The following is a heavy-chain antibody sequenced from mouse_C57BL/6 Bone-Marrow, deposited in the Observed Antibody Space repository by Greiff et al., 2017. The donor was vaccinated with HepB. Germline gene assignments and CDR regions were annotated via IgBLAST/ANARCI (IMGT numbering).Heavy chain of an antibody. CDR3: ARRYYGSSLAWFAY. CDR2: INPGSGGT. D-gene: IGHD1-1*01. V-gene: IGHV1-54*01. Sequence: ESGAELVRPGTSVKVSCKASGYAFTNYLIEWVKQRPGQGLEWIGVINPGSGGTNYNEKFKGKATLTADKSSSTAYMQLSSLTSEDSAVYFCARRYYGSSLAWFAYWGQGTLVTVSA. CDR1: GYAFTNYL. J-gene: IGHJ3*01.